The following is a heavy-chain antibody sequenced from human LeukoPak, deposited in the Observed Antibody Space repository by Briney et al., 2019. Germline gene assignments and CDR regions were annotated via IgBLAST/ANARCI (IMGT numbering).Heavy chain of an antibody. CDR2: IYPGDSNP. D-gene: IGHD5-24*01. V-gene: IGHV5-51*01. CDR3: ARRYKDGYNHYYFDY. J-gene: IGHJ4*02. Sequence: GESLKIFCKGSGYTFTDHWIGWVRQMPGKGLEWMVIIYPGDSNPRYSPAFQGQVTISADKAISTTYLQWSGLKASDTAMYYCARRYKDGYNHYYFDYWGRGTLVTVSS. CDR1: GYTFTDHW.